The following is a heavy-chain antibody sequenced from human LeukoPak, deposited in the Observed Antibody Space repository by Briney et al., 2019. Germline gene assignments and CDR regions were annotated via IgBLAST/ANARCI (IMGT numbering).Heavy chain of an antibody. Sequence: PGGSLRLSCAASGFTFSSYSMDWVRQAPGKGLEWVSSISSSSSYIYYADSVKGRFTISRDNAKNSLYLQMNSLRAEDTAVYYCARDSRSSSSGDYWGQGTLVTVSS. CDR2: ISSSSSYI. J-gene: IGHJ4*02. D-gene: IGHD6-6*01. V-gene: IGHV3-21*01. CDR1: GFTFSSYS. CDR3: ARDSRSSSSGDY.